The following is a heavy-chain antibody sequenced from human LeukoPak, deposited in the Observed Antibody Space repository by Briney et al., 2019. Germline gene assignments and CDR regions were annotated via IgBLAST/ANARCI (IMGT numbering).Heavy chain of an antibody. D-gene: IGHD2-15*01. CDR1: GGSFSGYY. CDR3: ARGSTDGYCSGGSCYSTSNWFDP. V-gene: IGHV4-34*01. CDR2: INNSGST. J-gene: IGHJ5*02. Sequence: SETLSLTCAVYGGSFSGYYWSWIRQPPGRGLEWIGEINNSGSTNYNPSLKSRVTISVDTPKNQFSLKLSSVTAADAAVYYCARGSTDGYCSGGSCYSTSNWFDPWGQGTLVTVSS.